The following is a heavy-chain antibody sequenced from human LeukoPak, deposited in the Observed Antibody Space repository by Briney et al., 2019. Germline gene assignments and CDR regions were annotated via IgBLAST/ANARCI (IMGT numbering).Heavy chain of an antibody. D-gene: IGHD5-18*01. V-gene: IGHV4-59*01. CDR1: GGSISSYY. CDR2: IYYSGST. Sequence: SETLSLTCTVSGGSISSYYWSWIRQPPGKGLEWIGYIYYSGSTNYNPSLKSRVTISVDTSKNQFSLKLSSVTAADTAVYYCARLPYSYGSGAGYLDLWGRGTLVTVSS. J-gene: IGHJ2*01. CDR3: ARLPYSYGSGAGYLDL.